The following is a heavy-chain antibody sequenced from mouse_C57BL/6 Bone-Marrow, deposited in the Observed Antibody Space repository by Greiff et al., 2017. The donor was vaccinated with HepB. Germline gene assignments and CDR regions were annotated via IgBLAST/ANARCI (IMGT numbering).Heavy chain of an antibody. CDR2: IFPGSGST. V-gene: IGHV1-75*01. CDR3: ARPSFITTVVRGPHFDY. CDR1: GYTFTDYY. D-gene: IGHD1-1*01. Sequence: QVQLQQSGPELVKPGASVKISCKASGYTFTDYYINWVKQRPGQGLEWIGWIFPGSGSTYYNEKFKGKATLTVDKSSSTAYMLLSSLTSEDSAVYFCARPSFITTVVRGPHFDYWGQGTTLTVSS. J-gene: IGHJ2*01.